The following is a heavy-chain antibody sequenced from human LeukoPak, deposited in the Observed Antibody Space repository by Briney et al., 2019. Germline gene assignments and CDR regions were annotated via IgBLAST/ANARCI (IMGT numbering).Heavy chain of an antibody. D-gene: IGHD6-19*01. Sequence: SETLSLTCTVSGGSISSCYWSWIRQPAGKGLEWIGRIYASGSTNYNPSLKSRVTMSVDTSKNQFSLKLSSVTAADTALYYCARESGVKKGYSSGWLYWYYFDYWGQGTLVTVSS. CDR2: IYASGST. V-gene: IGHV4-4*07. J-gene: IGHJ4*02. CDR1: GGSISSCY. CDR3: ARESGVKKGYSSGWLYWYYFDY.